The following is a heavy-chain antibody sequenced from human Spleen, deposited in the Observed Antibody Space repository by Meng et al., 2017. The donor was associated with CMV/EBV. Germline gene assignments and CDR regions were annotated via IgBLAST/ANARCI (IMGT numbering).Heavy chain of an antibody. Sequence: RVESWAKVKKPEDAVKVSCKASGDHFTSYYMDWVRQAPGQGLEWMGIINPSGGSTSYAQKFQGRVTMTRDTSTSTVYMELSSLRSEDTAVYYCARDQGRAVAGTGYFQHWGQGTLVTVSS. CDR2: INPSGGST. CDR1: GDHFTSYY. J-gene: IGHJ1*01. CDR3: ARDQGRAVAGTGYFQH. D-gene: IGHD6-19*01. V-gene: IGHV1-46*01.